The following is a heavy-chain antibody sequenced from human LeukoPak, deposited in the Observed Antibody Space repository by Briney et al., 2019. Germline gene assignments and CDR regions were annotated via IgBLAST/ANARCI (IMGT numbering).Heavy chain of an antibody. V-gene: IGHV3-53*01. J-gene: IGHJ6*03. CDR1: GFTFSSNY. Sequence: GGSLRLSCAASGFTFSSNYMSWVRQAPGKGLEWVSVIYSGGSTYYADSVKGRFTISRDNSKNTLYLQMNSLRAEDTAVYYSARVNYYYYYYMDVWGKGTTVTISS. CDR2: IYSGGST. CDR3: ARVNYYYYYYMDV.